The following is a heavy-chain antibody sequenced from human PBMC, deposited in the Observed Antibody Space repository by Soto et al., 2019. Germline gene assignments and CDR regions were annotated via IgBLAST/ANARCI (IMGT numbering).Heavy chain of an antibody. CDR1: GFAFITYY. CDR2: VNPSGGDT. V-gene: IGHV1-46*01. D-gene: IGHD2-2*01. CDR3: ARGRYCSSTSCRNYYYYSGMDV. Sequence: QVQGEQSGSEVKKPGASVKISCKASGFAFITYYMHWVRQAPGQGLEWVGTVNPSGGDTSYAQKFKGRVTMTRDTSTNSLYMEISNLRSEETAVYYCARGRYCSSTSCRNYYYYSGMDVWDQGTTVTVSS. J-gene: IGHJ6*02.